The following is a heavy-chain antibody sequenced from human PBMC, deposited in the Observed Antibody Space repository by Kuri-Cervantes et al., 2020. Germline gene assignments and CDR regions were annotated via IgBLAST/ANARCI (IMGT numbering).Heavy chain of an antibody. J-gene: IGHJ3*02. CDR3: ARESSYAFGI. V-gene: IGHV3-7*03. CDR1: GFTFSSYG. Sequence: GGSLRLSCAASGFTFSSYGMHWVRQAPGKGLEWVANIKQDGSEKYYVDSVKGRFTISRDNAKNSLYLQMNSLRAEDTAVYYCARESSYAFGIWGQGTTVTVSS. CDR2: IKQDGSEK. D-gene: IGHD3-10*01.